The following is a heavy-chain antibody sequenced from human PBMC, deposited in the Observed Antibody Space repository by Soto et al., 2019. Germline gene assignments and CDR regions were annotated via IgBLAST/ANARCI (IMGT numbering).Heavy chain of an antibody. V-gene: IGHV4-31*03. CDR1: GGSISSGGYY. CDR3: ARVWVFDSSGYYFFNAFDI. D-gene: IGHD3-22*01. J-gene: IGHJ3*02. Sequence: SETLSLTCTFSGGSISSGGYYLSWIRQHPGKGLEWIGYIYYSGSTYHNPSLKSRVTISVDTSKNQFSLKLSSVTAADTAVYYCARVWVFDSSGYYFFNAFDIWGQGTMVTVSS. CDR2: IYYSGST.